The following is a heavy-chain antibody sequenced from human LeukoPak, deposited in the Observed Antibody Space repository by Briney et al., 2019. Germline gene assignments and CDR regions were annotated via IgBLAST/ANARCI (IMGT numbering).Heavy chain of an antibody. CDR3: SKWGDYDVLTGYYDSDF. CDR1: GFTFINYA. D-gene: IGHD3-9*01. J-gene: IGHJ5*01. V-gene: IGHV3-23*01. Sequence: PGASLPLSCASSGFTFINYAFSWVRQAPGKELEWVSAIVGSGCSTYYADSVKGRFSISRDNSKNTLSLQMNSLRVEDTALYYCSKWGDYDVLTGYYDSDFWGQGTLVTVSS. CDR2: IVGSGCST.